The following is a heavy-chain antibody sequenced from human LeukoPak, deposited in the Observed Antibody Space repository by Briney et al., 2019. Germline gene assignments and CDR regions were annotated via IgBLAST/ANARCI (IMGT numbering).Heavy chain of an antibody. Sequence: ASVKVSRKASVYTLTGYYMHWVRQARGRGLEGVGWVYPNSGGTNYAQKFQGRVTMTRDMSIDTAYMELSRLRSDETAVYYCARDYHDYYDSSGEAGYFDYWGQGTLVTVSS. J-gene: IGHJ4*02. D-gene: IGHD3-22*01. V-gene: IGHV1-2*02. CDR3: ARDYHDYYDSSGEAGYFDY. CDR2: VYPNSGGT. CDR1: VYTLTGYY.